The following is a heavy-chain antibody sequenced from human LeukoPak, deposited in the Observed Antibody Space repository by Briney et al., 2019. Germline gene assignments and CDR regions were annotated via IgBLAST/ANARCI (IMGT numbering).Heavy chain of an antibody. CDR3: ARVVSGYTYDGLDY. D-gene: IGHD5-18*01. CDR2: INSDGSST. J-gene: IGHJ4*02. V-gene: IGHV3-74*01. CDR1: GFSFSFYW. Sequence: HPGGSLRLSCAASGFSFSFYWMHWVRQAPGKGLVWVSRINSDGSSTNYADSVKGRFTIARDSAKNTLYLQMNSLRAEDTAVYYCARVVSGYTYDGLDYWGQGTLVTVSS.